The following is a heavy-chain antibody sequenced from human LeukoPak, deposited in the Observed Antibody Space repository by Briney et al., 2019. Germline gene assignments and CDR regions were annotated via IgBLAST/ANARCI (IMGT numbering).Heavy chain of an antibody. Sequence: GGSLRLSCAASGFTFSSYSVNWVRQAPGKGLEWVSSISSSSSYIYYADSVKGRFTISRDNAKNPLYLQINSLRADDTAVYYCARDERRGAYITPFDYWGHGTLVTVSS. CDR3: ARDERRGAYITPFDY. CDR2: ISSSSSYI. V-gene: IGHV3-21*01. CDR1: GFTFSSYS. D-gene: IGHD5-24*01. J-gene: IGHJ4*01.